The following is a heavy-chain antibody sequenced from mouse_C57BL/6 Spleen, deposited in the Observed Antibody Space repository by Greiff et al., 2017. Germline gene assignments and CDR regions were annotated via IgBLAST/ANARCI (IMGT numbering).Heavy chain of an antibody. CDR1: GYTFTDYY. D-gene: IGHD1-1*01. CDR3: ARRWDYYGSSFDY. Sequence: VQLQQSGPELVKPGASVKISCKASGYTFTDYYMNWVKQSHGKSLEWIGDINPNNGGTSYNQKFKGKATLTVDKSSSTAYMELRSLTSEDSAVYYCARRWDYYGSSFDYWGQGTTLTVSS. CDR2: INPNNGGT. V-gene: IGHV1-26*01. J-gene: IGHJ2*01.